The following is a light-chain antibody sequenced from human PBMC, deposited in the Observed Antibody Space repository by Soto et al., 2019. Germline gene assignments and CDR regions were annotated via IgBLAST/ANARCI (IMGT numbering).Light chain of an antibody. CDR1: QSISRW. CDR3: QQYNDYSAWT. CDR2: DAS. Sequence: DIQMTPSPSTLSASVGDRVTITCRASQSISRWLAWYQQKPGKAPKVLIWDASSLQRGVPSRFSGSGSGTEFTLTISSLRPDDFATYYCQQYNDYSAWTFGQGTKVDIK. V-gene: IGKV1-5*01. J-gene: IGKJ1*01.